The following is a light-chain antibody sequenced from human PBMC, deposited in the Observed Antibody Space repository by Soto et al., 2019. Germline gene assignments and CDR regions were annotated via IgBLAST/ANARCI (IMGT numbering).Light chain of an antibody. Sequence: DIQITQSPSTLSVSVGDRVTITCRASQTIGDFLAWYQQKPGKAPKLLIYDASSLETGVPSRFSGSGSGTEFTLSISSLQPDDFATYYCQQYNVYPPPFGGGTKVDIK. CDR1: QTIGDF. V-gene: IGKV1-5*01. CDR3: QQYNVYPPP. J-gene: IGKJ4*01. CDR2: DAS.